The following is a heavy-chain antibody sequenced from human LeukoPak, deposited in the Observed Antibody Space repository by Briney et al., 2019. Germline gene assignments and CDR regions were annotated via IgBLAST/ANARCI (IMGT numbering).Heavy chain of an antibody. J-gene: IGHJ6*03. D-gene: IGHD3-16*01. CDR3: ARLLPLGYYYMDV. V-gene: IGHV3-11*04. CDR1: GFTFRDYY. Sequence: PGGSLRLSCAASGFTFRDYYMSWIRQAPGKGLEWISYISSSAGTIHYVDSVKGRFTISRENAKNSLYLQMNSLRAGDTAVYYCARLLPLGYYYMDVWGKGSTVTVSS. CDR2: ISSSAGTI.